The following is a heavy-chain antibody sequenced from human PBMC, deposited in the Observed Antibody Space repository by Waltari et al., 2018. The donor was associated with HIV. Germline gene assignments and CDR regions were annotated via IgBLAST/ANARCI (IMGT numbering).Heavy chain of an antibody. CDR1: GFTFSSTW. Sequence: EVRLVESGGGLVQPGGSLRLSCAASGFTFSSTWMTWVRQAPGKGLGCVANIKEGSSEIHCVDSVKGRFTISRDDAKNSLYLQMSSLRAEDTAVYYCARRQQLTDWGQGTLVTVSS. V-gene: IGHV3-7*01. CDR3: ARRQQLTD. CDR2: IKEGSSEI. J-gene: IGHJ4*02. D-gene: IGHD6-13*01.